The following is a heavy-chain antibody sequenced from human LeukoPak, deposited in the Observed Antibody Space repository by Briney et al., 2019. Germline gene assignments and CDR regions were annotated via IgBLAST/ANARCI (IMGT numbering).Heavy chain of an antibody. D-gene: IGHD1-26*01. CDR1: GGSISSYY. Sequence: SETLSLTCTFSGGSISSYYWSAIRQPPGKGLEWIGYIYYSGSIKYNSSLKSRVTISVDTSKNQISLKLRSVTAADTAVYYCARFEWELSWVDPSGQGTLVTVSS. J-gene: IGHJ5*02. CDR2: IYYSGSI. CDR3: ARFEWELSWVDP. V-gene: IGHV4-59*08.